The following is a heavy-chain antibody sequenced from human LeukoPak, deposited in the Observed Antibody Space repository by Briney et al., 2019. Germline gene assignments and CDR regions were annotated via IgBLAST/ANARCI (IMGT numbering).Heavy chain of an antibody. Sequence: PVGSLRLSCAASGLTFSSYAMSWVRQAPGKGLEWVSGISGSAFSTDYADSVKGRFTISRDNSRNTLYLQMNSLRGDDTAVYYCVKGLGVDDNWGQGTLVTVSS. J-gene: IGHJ4*02. CDR2: ISGSAFST. V-gene: IGHV3-23*01. CDR3: VKGLGVDDN. D-gene: IGHD3-10*01. CDR1: GLTFSSYA.